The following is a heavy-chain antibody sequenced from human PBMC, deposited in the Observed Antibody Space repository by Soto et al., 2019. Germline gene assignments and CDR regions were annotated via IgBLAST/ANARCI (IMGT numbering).Heavy chain of an antibody. D-gene: IGHD6-13*01. J-gene: IGHJ3*02. Sequence: QVQLLESGGGLVKPGGSLRLSCAASKFTVSAYYMAWFRQAPGKGLDWISYISGDSSDRNYADSVKGRFTISRDNAKNSLYLQMNSLTVEDTAVYFCATGQQVRMADIWGQGTMVTVSS. CDR1: KFTVSAYY. CDR3: ATGQQVRMADI. V-gene: IGHV3-11*03. CDR2: ISGDSSDR.